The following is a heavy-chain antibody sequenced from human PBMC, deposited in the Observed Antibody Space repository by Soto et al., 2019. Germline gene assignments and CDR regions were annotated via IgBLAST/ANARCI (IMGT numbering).Heavy chain of an antibody. J-gene: IGHJ6*02. CDR2: IYHSGST. Sequence: PSETLSLTCAVSGGAISSSNWWSFVRQPPGKGLEWIGEIYHSGSTNYNPSLKSRVTISVDKSKNQFSLKLSSVTAADTAVYYCARGYCSGGSCQTRFYYYYGMDVWGQGTTVTVSS. D-gene: IGHD2-15*01. CDR3: ARGYCSGGSCQTRFYYYYGMDV. CDR1: GGAISSSNW. V-gene: IGHV4-4*02.